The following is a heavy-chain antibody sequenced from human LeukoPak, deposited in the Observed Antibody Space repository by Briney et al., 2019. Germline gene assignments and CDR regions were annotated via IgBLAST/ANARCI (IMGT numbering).Heavy chain of an antibody. CDR3: VSAYGGLLDY. V-gene: IGHV3-48*03. D-gene: IGHD3-16*01. Sequence: GGSLRLSCAASGFTFSAYEMNWARQAPGKGLEWLSYISGSGDTIYYAESVKGRFTISRDNAKNSLYLQMSSLRAEDTAVYYCVSAYGGLLDYWGQGTLVTVSS. CDR1: GFTFSAYE. CDR2: ISGSGDTI. J-gene: IGHJ4*02.